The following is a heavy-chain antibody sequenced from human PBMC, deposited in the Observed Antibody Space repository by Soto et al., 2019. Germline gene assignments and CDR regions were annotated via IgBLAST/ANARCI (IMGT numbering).Heavy chain of an antibody. D-gene: IGHD2-8*01. CDR1: GFTFSNYW. CDR3: ARVMRGCTDGVCYRLEYFDY. Sequence: PVGSLRLSCAASGFTFSNYWMSWVRQAPGKGLEWVANIKQDGSEKYFVDSVKGRFTISRDNAKNSLYLQMNSLRAEDTAVYYCARVMRGCTDGVCYRLEYFDYWGQGTLVTVSS. J-gene: IGHJ4*02. CDR2: IKQDGSEK. V-gene: IGHV3-7*03.